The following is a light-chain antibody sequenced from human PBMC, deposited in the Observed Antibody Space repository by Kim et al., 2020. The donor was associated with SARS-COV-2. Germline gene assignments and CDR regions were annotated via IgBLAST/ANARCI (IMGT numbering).Light chain of an antibody. J-gene: IGLJ3*02. CDR2: YDS. V-gene: IGLV3-21*04. CDR3: QVWDSSSDHRV. Sequence: APGKTARITCGGNNIGSKSVQWYQQKPGQAPVLVIYYDSDGPSGIPERFSGSNSGNTATLTISRVEAGDEADYYCQVWDSSSDHRVFGGGTQLTVL. CDR1: NIGSKS.